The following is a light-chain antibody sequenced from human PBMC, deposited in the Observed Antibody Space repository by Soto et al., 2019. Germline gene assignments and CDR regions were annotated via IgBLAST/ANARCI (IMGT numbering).Light chain of an antibody. J-gene: IGKJ3*01. CDR3: QQYGSSPT. CDR1: QSVANTY. Sequence: EIVLTQSPGTLSLSPGETATLSCRASQSVANTYLTWYQQKPGQAPRLLIYGASSRAAGIPDRFSGSGSETDFTLTISRLEPEDFAVYYCQQYGSSPTFGPGTKVDIK. CDR2: GAS. V-gene: IGKV3-20*01.